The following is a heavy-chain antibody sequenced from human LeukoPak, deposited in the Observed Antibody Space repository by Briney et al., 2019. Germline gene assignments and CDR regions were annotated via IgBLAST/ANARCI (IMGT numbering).Heavy chain of an antibody. CDR3: ARGGETTYLDM. J-gene: IGHJ3*02. V-gene: IGHV1-3*01. Sequence: GAPVKVSCKASGYTFTNYAMHWVRQAPGQRLEWMGWINAGNGNTKYSQKFQGRVTITRDTSASTAYMELSSLRSEDTAVYYCARGGETTYLDMWGQGTMVTVSS. D-gene: IGHD3-10*01. CDR2: INAGNGNT. CDR1: GYTFTNYA.